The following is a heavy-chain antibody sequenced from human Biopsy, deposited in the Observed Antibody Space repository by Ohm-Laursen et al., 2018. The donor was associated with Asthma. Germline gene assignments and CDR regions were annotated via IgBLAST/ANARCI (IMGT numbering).Heavy chain of an antibody. CDR1: GASINNVDYY. Sequence: SQTLSLTCNGSGASINNVDYYWRWRRQPPGKGPGWFGFIHYSGSTSYNPSLKGGVTISVDTSKNQFSLKLSSVTAADTAVYYCARASVAASSNWFDPWGQGTLVTVSS. CDR3: ARASVAASSNWFDP. J-gene: IGHJ5*02. CDR2: IHYSGST. V-gene: IGHV4-30-4*01. D-gene: IGHD6-19*01.